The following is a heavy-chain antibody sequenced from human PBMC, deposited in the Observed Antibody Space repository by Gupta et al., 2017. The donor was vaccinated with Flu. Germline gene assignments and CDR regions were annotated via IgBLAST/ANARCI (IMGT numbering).Heavy chain of an antibody. J-gene: IGHJ2*01. Sequence: QVQLQESGPGLVQPSGTLSLTCGVSGDSIGNFNWWCSWVRQPPGRGLEWIGEVHHTGITNRNPSLKSRVNMSVDKSKNQFSLELTSITAADTAIYYCVRSPGHYYFDLWGRGTLVTVSS. D-gene: IGHD4-17*01. CDR3: VRSPGHYYFDL. CDR2: VHHTGIT. V-gene: IGHV4-4*02. CDR1: GDSIGNFNW.